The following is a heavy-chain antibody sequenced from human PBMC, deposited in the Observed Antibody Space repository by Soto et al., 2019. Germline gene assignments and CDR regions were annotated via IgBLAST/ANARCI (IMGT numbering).Heavy chain of an antibody. CDR2: IYYSGST. CDR3: ARHEPSSGWYGSFDY. V-gene: IGHV4-39*01. D-gene: IGHD6-19*01. J-gene: IGHJ4*02. Sequence: QLQLQESGPGLVKPSETLSLTCTVSGGSISSSSYYWGWIRQPPGKGLEWIGSIYYSGSTYYNPSLKSRVTISVDTSKNQFSLKLSSVTAADTAVYYCARHEPSSGWYGSFDYWGQGTLVTVSS. CDR1: GGSISSSSYY.